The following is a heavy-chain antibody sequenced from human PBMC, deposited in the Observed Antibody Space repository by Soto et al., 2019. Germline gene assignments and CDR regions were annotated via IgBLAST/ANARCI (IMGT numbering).Heavy chain of an antibody. V-gene: IGHV3-23*01. D-gene: IGHD5-18*01. Sequence: EVQLLESGGGLVQPGGSLRLSCAASGFTFSNFAMNWVRQAPGKGLEWVSGIIGSGGSTYYAYSVKGRFTISRDRSKATLYLQMNSLRAEDTAIYYCAKHGGYSFGPGDYYGMDIWGQGTTVTVSS. J-gene: IGHJ6*02. CDR1: GFTFSNFA. CDR2: IIGSGGST. CDR3: AKHGGYSFGPGDYYGMDI.